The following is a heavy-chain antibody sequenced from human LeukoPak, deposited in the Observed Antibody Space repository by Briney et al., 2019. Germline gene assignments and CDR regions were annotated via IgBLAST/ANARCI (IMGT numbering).Heavy chain of an antibody. J-gene: IGHJ4*02. CDR3: ARHPDSSGYFLFDY. CDR2: IYYSGST. Sequence: SETLSLTCTVSGGSFTYSTYFWAWIRQPPGKGLEWIGPIYYSGSTYYNPSLKSRVTISVDTSKNQFSLRLSSVTAADTAVYYCARHPDSSGYFLFDYWGQGTLVTVSS. D-gene: IGHD3-22*01. V-gene: IGHV4-39*01. CDR1: GGSFTYSTYF.